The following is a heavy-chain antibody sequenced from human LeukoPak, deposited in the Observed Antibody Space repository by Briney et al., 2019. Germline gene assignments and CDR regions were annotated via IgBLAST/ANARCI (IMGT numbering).Heavy chain of an antibody. CDR3: ARASYDSSGYSGMLDY. CDR1: GYSISSGYY. CDR2: IYHSGST. J-gene: IGHJ4*02. Sequence: PSETLSLTCAVSGYSISSGYYWGWIRQPPGKGLEWIGSIYHSGSTYYNPSLKSRVTISVDTSKNQFSLKLSSVTAADTAVYYCARASYDSSGYSGMLDYWGQGTLVTVSS. D-gene: IGHD3-22*01. V-gene: IGHV4-38-2*01.